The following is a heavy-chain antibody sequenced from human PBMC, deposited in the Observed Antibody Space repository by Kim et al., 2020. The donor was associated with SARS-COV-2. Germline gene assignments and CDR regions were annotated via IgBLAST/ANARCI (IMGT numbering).Heavy chain of an antibody. J-gene: IGHJ6*02. CDR3: ARDFYCSSTSCYLDYYGMDV. D-gene: IGHD2-2*01. V-gene: IGHV3-64*04. Sequence: GRFTISRDNSKNTLFLQMNSLRAEDTAVYYCARDFYCSSTSCYLDYYGMDVWGRGTTVTVSS.